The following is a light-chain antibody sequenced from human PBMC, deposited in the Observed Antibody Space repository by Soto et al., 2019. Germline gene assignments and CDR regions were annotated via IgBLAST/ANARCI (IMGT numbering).Light chain of an antibody. CDR1: NSNIGGNT. Sequence: QSALTQPPSASGTPGQRVTISCSGSNSNIGGNTVNWYQQLPGAAPKLLIYSNDQRPSGVPDRFSGSKFGTTASLAISGLQSEDEADYHCATWDDSLNAAVFGAGTKVTVL. CDR2: SND. V-gene: IGLV1-44*01. CDR3: ATWDDSLNAAV. J-gene: IGLJ1*01.